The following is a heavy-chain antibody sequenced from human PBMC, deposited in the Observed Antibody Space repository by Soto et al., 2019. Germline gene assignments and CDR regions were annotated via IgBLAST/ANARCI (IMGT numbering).Heavy chain of an antibody. V-gene: IGHV4-39*01. D-gene: IGHD5-18*01. CDR2: MYYSGST. CDR1: GGSISTSRNF. J-gene: IGHJ6*03. CDR3: VRGDTYFYYMDV. Sequence: QFHLQESGPGLVKPAETLSLTCSVSGGSISTSRNFWGWIRQPPGKGLEWIGSMYYSGSTYYNPSLKSRLTIAADTSKNQFPLNLNSVTAADTAMYYCVRGDTYFYYMDVWGTGTTVTVSS.